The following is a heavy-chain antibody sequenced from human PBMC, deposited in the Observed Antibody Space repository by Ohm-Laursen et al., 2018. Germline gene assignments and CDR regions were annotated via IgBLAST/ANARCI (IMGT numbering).Heavy chain of an antibody. CDR1: GFTFTDYA. J-gene: IGHJ1*01. CDR2: ISGVGTTI. Sequence: SLRLSCSASGFTFTDYAMNWVRQAPGKGLEWVSYISGVGTTIYYADSVRGRFTISRDNAKNSVYLQMNSLRAEDTAVYYCASYREYFQHWGQGTLVTVSS. D-gene: IGHD1-14*01. V-gene: IGHV3-11*04. CDR3: ASYREYFQH.